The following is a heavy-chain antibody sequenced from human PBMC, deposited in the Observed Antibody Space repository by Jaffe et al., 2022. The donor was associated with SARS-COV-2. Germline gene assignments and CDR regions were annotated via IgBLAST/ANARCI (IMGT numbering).Heavy chain of an antibody. CDR3: ARERGYGSGEWNAFDI. J-gene: IGHJ3*02. D-gene: IGHD3-10*01. CDR1: GYTFTSYY. V-gene: IGHV1-46*04. CDR2: INPSGGST. Sequence: QVQLVQSGAEVKKPGASVKVSCKASGYTFTSYYMHWVRQAPGQGLEWMGIINPSGGSTSYAQKLQGRVTMTRDTSTSTVYMELSSLRSEDTAVYYCARERGYGSGEWNAFDIWGQGTMVTVSS.